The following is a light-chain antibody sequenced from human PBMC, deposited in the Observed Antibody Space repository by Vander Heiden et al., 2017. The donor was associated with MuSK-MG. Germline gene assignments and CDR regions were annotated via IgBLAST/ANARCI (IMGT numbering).Light chain of an antibody. V-gene: IGKV1-5*01. CDR3: QQDNNFPWT. Sequence: DVPLTQSPSTLSASLGDRITITCRDRQNIASWLAWYQHKPGKAPKLLIYDASTLGTGVPSRFSGSGFGTEFTLAISSLQPDDFATYYCQQDNNFPWTFGQGTEVEIK. J-gene: IGKJ1*01. CDR1: QNIASW. CDR2: DAS.